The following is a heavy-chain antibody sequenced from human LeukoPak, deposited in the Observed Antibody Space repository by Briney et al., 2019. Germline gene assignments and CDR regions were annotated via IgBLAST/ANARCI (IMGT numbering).Heavy chain of an antibody. J-gene: IGHJ4*02. D-gene: IGHD6-13*01. CDR1: GGSISSYY. CDR2: IYYSGST. V-gene: IGHV4-59*01. CDR3: ARVYSSSWYYFDY. Sequence: SETLSLTCTVSGGSISSYYWSWIRQPPGKGLEWIGYIYYSGSTNHNPSLKSRVTISVDTSKNQFSLKLSSVTAADTAVYYCARVYSSSWYYFDYWGQGTLVTVSS.